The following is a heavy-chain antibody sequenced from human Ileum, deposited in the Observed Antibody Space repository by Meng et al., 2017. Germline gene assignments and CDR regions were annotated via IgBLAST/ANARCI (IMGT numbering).Heavy chain of an antibody. CDR2: IKQDGSET. J-gene: IGHJ4*02. Sequence: GESLKISCAGSGFTFSNYWMNWVRQAPGKGLEWVAKIKQDGSETYYVDSVKGRFTISRDNAKNSLYLQMNSLRAEDTAVYYCERARSSSWYFDYWGQGTLVTVSS. CDR1: GFTFSNYW. CDR3: ERARSSSWYFDY. V-gene: IGHV3-7*01. D-gene: IGHD6-13*01.